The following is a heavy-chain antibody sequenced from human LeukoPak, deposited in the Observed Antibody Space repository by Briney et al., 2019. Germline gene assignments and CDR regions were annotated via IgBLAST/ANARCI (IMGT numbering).Heavy chain of an antibody. CDR1: GFTFSSYA. CDR3: ARDELGNYDY. CDR2: ISYDGSNK. D-gene: IGHD6-13*01. V-gene: IGHV3-30*04. J-gene: IGHJ4*02. Sequence: PGGSLRLSCAASGFTFSSYAMHWVRQAPGKGLEWVAVISYDGSNKYYADSVKGRFTISRDNSKNTLYLQMNSLRAEDTAVYYCARDELGNYDYWGQGTPVTVSS.